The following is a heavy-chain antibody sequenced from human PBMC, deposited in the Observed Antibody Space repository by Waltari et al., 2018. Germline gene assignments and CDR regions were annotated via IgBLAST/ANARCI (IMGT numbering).Heavy chain of an antibody. J-gene: IGHJ4*02. CDR3: ARDQYGSSKSFDY. CDR2: TYYGSKWYY. V-gene: IGHV6-1*01. Sequence: QVQPQQSGPGLVKPSQTLSLTCAISGDSVSSRSTAWNWIRQSPSRGLEWLGRTYYGSKWYYDYALSVRSRITINPDTSKNQFSLQLNSVTPEDTAVYYCARDQYGSSKSFDYWGQGTLVTVSS. CDR1: GDSVSSRSTA. D-gene: IGHD1-26*01.